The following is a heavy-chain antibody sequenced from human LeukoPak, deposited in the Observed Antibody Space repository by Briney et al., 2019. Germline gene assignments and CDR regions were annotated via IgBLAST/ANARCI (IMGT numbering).Heavy chain of an antibody. J-gene: IGHJ4*02. CDR2: ISGGGNTM. V-gene: IGHV3-11*01. CDR3: ARSDY. CDR1: GFSFSDYY. Sequence: PGGSLRLSSAASGFSFSDYYMTRIRQAPGKGLEWVSYISGGGNTMYYADSVKGRFTISRDNAKNSLYLQMNSLRAEDTAVYYCARSDYWGQGTLVTVSA.